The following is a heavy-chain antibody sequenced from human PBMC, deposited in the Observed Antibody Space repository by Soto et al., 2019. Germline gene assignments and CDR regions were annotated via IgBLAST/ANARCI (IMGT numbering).Heavy chain of an antibody. D-gene: IGHD2-15*01. V-gene: IGHV4-34*01. CDR2: INHSGST. Sequence: SETLSLTCAVYGGSFSGYYWSWIRQPPGKGLEWIGEINHSGSTNYNPSLKSRVTISVDTSKNQFSLKLSPVTAADTAVYYCARGLDCSGGSCNFDYWGQGTLVTVSS. CDR3: ARGLDCSGGSCNFDY. J-gene: IGHJ4*02. CDR1: GGSFSGYY.